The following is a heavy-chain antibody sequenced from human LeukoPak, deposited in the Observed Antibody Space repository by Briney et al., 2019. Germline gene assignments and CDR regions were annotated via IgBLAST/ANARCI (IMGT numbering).Heavy chain of an antibody. V-gene: IGHV3-30*02. D-gene: IGHD4-11*01. Sequence: GGSLRLSCAASGFIFSNDAMHWVRQAPGKGLEWVAFIWFDGSNKHYADSVGGRFTISRDNSKNTLFLQMNSLRDEDTAVYYCAKDLYSNYGPADYWGQGNLVTVSS. J-gene: IGHJ4*02. CDR2: IWFDGSNK. CDR3: AKDLYSNYGPADY. CDR1: GFIFSNDA.